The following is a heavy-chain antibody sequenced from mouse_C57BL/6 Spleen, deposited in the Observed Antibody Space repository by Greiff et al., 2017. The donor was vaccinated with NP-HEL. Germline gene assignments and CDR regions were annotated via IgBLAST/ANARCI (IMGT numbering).Heavy chain of an antibody. CDR2: IDPETGGT. D-gene: IGHD2-14*01. CDR3: TRKDRAWFAY. J-gene: IGHJ3*01. V-gene: IGHV1-15*01. CDR1: GYTFTDYE. Sequence: VQLQQSGAELVRPGASVTLSCKASGYTFTDYEMHWVKQTPVHGLEWIGAIDPETGGTAYNQKFKGKAILTADKSSSTAYMELRSLTSEDSAVYYCTRKDRAWFAYWGQGTLVTVSA.